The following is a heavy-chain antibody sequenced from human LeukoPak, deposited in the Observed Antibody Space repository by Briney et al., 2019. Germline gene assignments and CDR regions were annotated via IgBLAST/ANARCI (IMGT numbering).Heavy chain of an antibody. CDR1: GFTFSEHS. Sequence: PGGSLRLPCTASGFTFSEHSMNWVRQAPGKGLEWVSYISMKSKSIYYADSVRGRFIISRDNGKNSLSLQMNSLTAEDTAIYYCARDGPPSFYYYYMDVWGKGTTVTVSS. J-gene: IGHJ6*03. V-gene: IGHV3-48*01. CDR2: ISMKSKSI. CDR3: ARDGPPSFYYYYMDV. D-gene: IGHD3/OR15-3a*01.